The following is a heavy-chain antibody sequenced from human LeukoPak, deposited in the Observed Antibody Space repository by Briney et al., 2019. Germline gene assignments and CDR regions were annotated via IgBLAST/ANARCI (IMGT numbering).Heavy chain of an antibody. Sequence: TSQTLSLTGAVSGDISSRNSAAGNWIRQSPSRGLEWLGRTYYRSKWYNDYAVSVKSRITINPDTSKNQFSLQLNSVTPEDTAVYYCARGSGSWYPDDAFDIWGQGTMVTVSS. J-gene: IGHJ3*02. CDR2: TYYRSKWYN. D-gene: IGHD6-13*01. CDR3: ARGSGSWYPDDAFDI. V-gene: IGHV6-1*01. CDR1: GDISSRNSAA.